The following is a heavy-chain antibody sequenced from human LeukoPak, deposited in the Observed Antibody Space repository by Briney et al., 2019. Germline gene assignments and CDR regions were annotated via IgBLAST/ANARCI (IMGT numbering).Heavy chain of an antibody. D-gene: IGHD4-17*01. CDR1: GYTFTNYY. CDR3: AREDYGDYYLDY. V-gene: IGHV1-46*01. J-gene: IGHJ4*02. Sequence: GASVKVSCKASGYTFTNYYIHWVRQAPGQGLEWMGMINPSGGSTSYAQKFQGRVTMTRDTSTNTVYMELSSLRSEDTAVYYCAREDYGDYYLDYWGQGTLVTVSS. CDR2: INPSGGST.